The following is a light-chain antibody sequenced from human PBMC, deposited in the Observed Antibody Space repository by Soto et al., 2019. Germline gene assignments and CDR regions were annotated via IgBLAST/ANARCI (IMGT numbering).Light chain of an antibody. CDR3: QQYSTWVT. CDR1: QTITSN. CDR2: DAS. Sequence: EIVMTQSPVTLSLSPGDTATLSCRASQTITSNLAWYQQKPGQPPRLLIYDASTRATGLPARFSGSGSGTEFTLTISNLQSEDFAVYYCQQYSTWVTFVGGTQLEIE. J-gene: IGKJ4*01. V-gene: IGKV3-15*01.